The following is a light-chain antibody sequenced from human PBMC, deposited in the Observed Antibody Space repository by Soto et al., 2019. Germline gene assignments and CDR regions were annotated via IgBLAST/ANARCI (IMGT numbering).Light chain of an antibody. V-gene: IGKV1-39*01. Sequence: DIQMTQSPSSLSASVGDRVTITCRASQSITNYLNWFQQKPGKAPHLLIYAASILLSGVPSRFSASGSGTDFTLTISSLEPEDFATYYCQQTYSSPLTFGPGTKVDIK. J-gene: IGKJ3*01. CDR3: QQTYSSPLT. CDR1: QSITNY. CDR2: AAS.